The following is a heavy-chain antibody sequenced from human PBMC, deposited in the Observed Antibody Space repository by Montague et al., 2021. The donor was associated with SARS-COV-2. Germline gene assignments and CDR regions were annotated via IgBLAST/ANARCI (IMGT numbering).Heavy chain of an antibody. J-gene: IGHJ4*02. CDR1: GGSFSGYY. Sequence: SETLSLTCAVYGGSFSGYYWSWIRQPPGKGLEWIGEMNHSGSTNYNPSLKSRVTISVDTSKNQFSLKLSSGTAADTAVYYCARGYQLRFLEWSSRQSTFGYWGQGTLVTVSS. D-gene: IGHD3-3*01. CDR2: MNHSGST. V-gene: IGHV4-34*01. CDR3: ARGYQLRFLEWSSRQSTFGY.